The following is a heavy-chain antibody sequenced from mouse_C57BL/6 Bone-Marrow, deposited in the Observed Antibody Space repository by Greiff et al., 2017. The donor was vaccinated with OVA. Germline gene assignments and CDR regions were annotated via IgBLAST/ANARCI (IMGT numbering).Heavy chain of an antibody. CDR2: IHPNSGST. CDR3: ALYYDYDGGGFDY. D-gene: IGHD2-4*01. V-gene: IGHV1-64*01. J-gene: IGHJ2*01. Sequence: QVHVKQPGAELVKPGASVKLSCKASGYTFTSYWMHWVKQRPGQGLEWIGMIHPNSGSTNYNEKFKSKATLTVDKSSSTAYMQLSSLTSEDSAVYYCALYYDYDGGGFDYWGQGTTLTVSS. CDR1: GYTFTSYW.